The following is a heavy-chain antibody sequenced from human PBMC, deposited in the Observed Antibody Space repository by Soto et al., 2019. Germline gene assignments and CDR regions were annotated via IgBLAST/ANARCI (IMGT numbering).Heavy chain of an antibody. CDR2: FDPEDGET. CDR1: GYTLTELS. Sequence: ASVKVSCKVSGYTLTELSMHWVRQAPGKGLEWMGGFDPEDGETIYAQKFQGRVTMTEDTSTDTAYMELGSLRSEDTAVYYCATARLKNYYDSSGAFDYWGQGTLVTVSS. CDR3: ATARLKNYYDSSGAFDY. D-gene: IGHD3-22*01. J-gene: IGHJ4*02. V-gene: IGHV1-24*01.